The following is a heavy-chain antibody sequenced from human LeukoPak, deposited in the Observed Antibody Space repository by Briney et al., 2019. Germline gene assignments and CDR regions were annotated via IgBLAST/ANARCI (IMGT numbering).Heavy chain of an antibody. Sequence: GGSLRLSCAASGLTFSSYAMSSVRQAPGKGLEWVSAISSNGVSTYYADSVKGRFTISRDNSKNTLYLQVNSLRAEDTAVYYCARRPSYYFDYWGQGTLVTVS. CDR3: ARRPSYYFDY. CDR2: ISSNGVST. CDR1: GLTFSSYA. J-gene: IGHJ4*02. V-gene: IGHV3-23*01.